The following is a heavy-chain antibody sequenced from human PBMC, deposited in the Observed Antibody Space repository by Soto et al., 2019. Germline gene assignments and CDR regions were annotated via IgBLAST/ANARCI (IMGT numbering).Heavy chain of an antibody. Sequence: GGSLRLSCAASGFTFDDYAMHWVRQAPGKGLEWVSGISWNSGSIGYADSVKGRFTISRDNAKNSLYLQMNSLRAEDTALYYCAKDIGLGGYCTNGVCYRPYYYYGIDVWGQGTTVTVSS. CDR2: ISWNSGSI. J-gene: IGHJ6*02. D-gene: IGHD2-8*01. CDR1: GFTFDDYA. V-gene: IGHV3-9*01. CDR3: AKDIGLGGYCTNGVCYRPYYYYGIDV.